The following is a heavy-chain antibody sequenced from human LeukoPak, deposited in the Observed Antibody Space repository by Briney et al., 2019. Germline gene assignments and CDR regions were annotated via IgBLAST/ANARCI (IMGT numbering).Heavy chain of an antibody. CDR2: ISYDGSNK. J-gene: IGHJ4*02. D-gene: IGHD3-3*01. Sequence: GGSLRLSCAASGFTFSSYAMHWVRQAPGKGLEWVAVISYDGSNKYYADSVKGRFTISRDNSKNTLYLQMNSLRAEDTAVYYCARGFYDFWSGYKYWGQGTLVTVSS. V-gene: IGHV3-30-3*01. CDR3: ARGFYDFWSGYKY. CDR1: GFTFSSYA.